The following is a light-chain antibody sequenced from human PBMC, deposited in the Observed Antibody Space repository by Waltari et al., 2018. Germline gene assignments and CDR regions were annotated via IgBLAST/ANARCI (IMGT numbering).Light chain of an antibody. J-gene: IGLJ2*01. CDR2: DVN. V-gene: IGLV2-14*03. Sequence: QSALTQPASVSGSPGQSITISCTGSSSDIGAYNYVSWYQQHPGKAPKLVMHDVNYRPSRVSDRFSGSKAGNTASLTGSGLQADDEADYCCSSYTRSNTLVFGGGTKVTVL. CDR1: SSDIGAYNY. CDR3: SSYTRSNTLV.